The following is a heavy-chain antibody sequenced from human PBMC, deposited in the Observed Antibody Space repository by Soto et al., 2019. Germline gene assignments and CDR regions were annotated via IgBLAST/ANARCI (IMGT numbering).Heavy chain of an antibody. J-gene: IGHJ6*02. Sequence: QVHLVESGGGAVQPGRSLRVSCEASGFIFSSYGMHWVRQAPGKGLEWVAFINYDGSNKFYGDSVKGRFTISRDNSKNTLYLQMSSLRGEDTAVYYCARCKQKVMQCAVDVWGQGATVTVTS. CDR2: INYDGSNK. CDR1: GFIFSSYG. D-gene: IGHD2-21*01. CDR3: ARCKQKVMQCAVDV. V-gene: IGHV3-33*01.